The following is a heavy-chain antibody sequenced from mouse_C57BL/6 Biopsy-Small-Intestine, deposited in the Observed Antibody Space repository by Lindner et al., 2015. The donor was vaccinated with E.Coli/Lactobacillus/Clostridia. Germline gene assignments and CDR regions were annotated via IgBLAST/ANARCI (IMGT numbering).Heavy chain of an antibody. Sequence: SVKVSCKASGYTFSAYYIHWVRQAPGQGLEWMAWIDPDTGDTNYAQRFQGRVTMSRDTSISTVYMEMSRLTSDDTAVHYCARADQSTTYPYSGSARNDYWGQGTLVTVSS. V-gene: IGHV1-72*04. CDR3: ARADQSTTYPYSGSARNDY. CDR1: GYTFSAYY. J-gene: IGHJ4*01. D-gene: IGHD1-1*02. CDR2: IDPDTGDT.